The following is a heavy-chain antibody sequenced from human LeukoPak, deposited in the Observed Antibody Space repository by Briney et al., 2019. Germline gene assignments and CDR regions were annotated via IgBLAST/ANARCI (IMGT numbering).Heavy chain of an antibody. Sequence: PGGSLRLSCAASGFTFSSYAMSWVRQAPGKGLEWASAISGSGGSTYYADPVTGRFTISRDNSKNTLYLQMNSLRAEDTAVYYCAKEVGYCTSITCYAYFDYWGQGTLVTVSS. CDR1: GFTFSSYA. CDR3: AKEVGYCTSITCYAYFDY. CDR2: ISGSGGST. V-gene: IGHV3-23*01. D-gene: IGHD2-2*01. J-gene: IGHJ4*02.